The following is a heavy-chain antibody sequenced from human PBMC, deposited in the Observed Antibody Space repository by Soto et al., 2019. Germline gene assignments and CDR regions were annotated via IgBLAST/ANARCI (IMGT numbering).Heavy chain of an antibody. Sequence: QLQLQESGSGLVKPSQTLSLTCAVSGGSISSGGYSWSWIRQPPGKGLEWIGYIYHSGSTYYNPSLKIRVTISVDRSNTQFSLKRSPVTAADTAVYYCARVRGILTGYNENWFDPWGQGTLVTVSS. CDR1: GGSISSGGYS. J-gene: IGHJ5*02. CDR3: ARVRGILTGYNENWFDP. V-gene: IGHV4-30-2*01. D-gene: IGHD3-9*01. CDR2: IYHSGST.